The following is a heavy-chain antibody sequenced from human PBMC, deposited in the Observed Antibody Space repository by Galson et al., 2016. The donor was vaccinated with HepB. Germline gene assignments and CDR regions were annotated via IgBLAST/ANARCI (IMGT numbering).Heavy chain of an antibody. J-gene: IGHJ5*02. D-gene: IGHD1-26*01. Sequence: SETLSLTCAVSGGSISHYWSWVRQTPGEGLEWIGEIHHSGNTNYNPSLKSRVSISVDKSNNQFSLIMNSVTATDTAAYYCARNGYYALDLWGQGTLVIVSS. CDR3: ARNGYYALDL. V-gene: IGHV4-4*02. CDR1: GGSISHY. CDR2: IHHSGNT.